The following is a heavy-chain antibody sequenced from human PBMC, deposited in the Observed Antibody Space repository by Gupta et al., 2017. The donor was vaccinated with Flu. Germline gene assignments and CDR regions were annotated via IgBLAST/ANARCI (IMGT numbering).Heavy chain of an antibody. V-gene: IGHV3-23*01. CDR3: AKERSYDYSNYFDY. Sequence: SGSGGSTYYADSVKGRFTISRDNSKNTLYLQMNSLRAEDTAVYYCAKERSYDYSNYFDYWGQGTLVTVSS. J-gene: IGHJ4*02. CDR2: SGSGGST. D-gene: IGHD4-11*01.